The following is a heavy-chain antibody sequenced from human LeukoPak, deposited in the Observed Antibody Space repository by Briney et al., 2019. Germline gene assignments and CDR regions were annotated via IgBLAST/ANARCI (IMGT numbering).Heavy chain of an antibody. D-gene: IGHD3-3*01. CDR1: GFTFSSYA. J-gene: IGHJ4*02. V-gene: IGHV3-23*01. CDR2: ISGSGGSA. Sequence: GGSLRLSCAASGFTFSSYAMSWVRQAPGKGLEWVSAISGSGGSAYYADSVKGRFTISRDNSKNTLYLQMNSLRAEDTAVYYCAKDLLRFQVFDYWGQGTLVTVSS. CDR3: AKDLLRFQVFDY.